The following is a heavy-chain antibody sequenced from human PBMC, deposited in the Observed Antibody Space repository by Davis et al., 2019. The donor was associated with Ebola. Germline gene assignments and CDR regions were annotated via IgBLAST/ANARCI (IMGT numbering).Heavy chain of an antibody. CDR3: ARGPRKISTGWYRFDAFDI. D-gene: IGHD6-19*01. J-gene: IGHJ3*02. CDR1: GFTFSTSN. V-gene: IGHV3-11*06. Sequence: GESLKISCAASGFTFSTSNMTWXXXXPXXXXXXXXYMSGDHLYTNSSYSVRGRFTISRDDAKNSLYLQMNSLEVEDTGLYYCARGPRKISTGWYRFDAFDIWGQGTLVTVSS. CDR2: MSGDHLYT.